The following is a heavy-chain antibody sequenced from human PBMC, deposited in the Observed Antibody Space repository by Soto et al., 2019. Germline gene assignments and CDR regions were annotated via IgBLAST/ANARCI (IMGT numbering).Heavy chain of an antibody. J-gene: IGHJ6*02. V-gene: IGHV3-30-3*01. Sequence: EGSLRLSCAASGFTFSSYAMHWVRQAPGKGLEWVAVISYDGSNKYYADSVKGRFTISRDNSKNTLYLQMNSLRAEDTAVYYCARDRRAYSGYVYGMDVWGQGTTVTVSS. CDR1: GFTFSSYA. CDR2: ISYDGSNK. CDR3: ARDRRAYSGYVYGMDV. D-gene: IGHD5-12*01.